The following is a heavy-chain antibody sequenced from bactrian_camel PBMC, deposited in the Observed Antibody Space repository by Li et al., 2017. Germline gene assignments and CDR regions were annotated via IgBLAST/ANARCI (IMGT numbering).Heavy chain of an antibody. Sequence: DVQLVESGGGSVQTGGSLRLSCLYSGYTLNLYRMAWFRQGPGKEREGVARIYTGSGNTYYADSVKGRFTISQDNAKNTVYLQMNSLKPEDTAMYYCAARGPYCYTKLSVADFTYWGQGTQVTVS. CDR1: GYTLNLYR. CDR3: AARGPYCYTKLSVADFTY. J-gene: IGHJ6*01. CDR2: IYTGSGNT. D-gene: IGHD2*01. V-gene: IGHV3S31*01.